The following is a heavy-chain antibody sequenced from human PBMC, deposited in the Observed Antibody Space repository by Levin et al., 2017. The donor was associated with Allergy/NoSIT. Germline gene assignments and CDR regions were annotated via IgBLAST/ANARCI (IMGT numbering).Heavy chain of an antibody. D-gene: IGHD2-15*01. CDR1: GFTFSSYA. J-gene: IGHJ4*02. CDR3: ARVGRPHCSGGSCYQSGLDY. V-gene: IGHV3-64*01. CDR2: ISSNGGST. Sequence: GGSLRLSCAASGFTFSSYAMHWVRQAPGKGLEYVSAISSNGGSTYYANSVKGRFTISRDNSKNTLYLQMGSLRAEDMAVYYCARVGRPHCSGGSCYQSGLDYWGQGTLVTVSS.